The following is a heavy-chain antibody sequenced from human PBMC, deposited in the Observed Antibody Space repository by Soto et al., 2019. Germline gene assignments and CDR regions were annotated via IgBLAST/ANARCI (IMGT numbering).Heavy chain of an antibody. D-gene: IGHD1-26*01. V-gene: IGHV4-39*01. CDR3: ARRSDVGALNWFDP. CDR1: GGSISSENCY. CDR2: VYYSGPT. Sequence: QLQLQESGPELVKPSETLSLTCSVSGGSISSENCYWRWIRQTPRKRLEWIGRVYYSGPTYYNPSLTSRVTISVDTSKTQLSLKLRSATAADPALNYCARRSDVGALNWFDPWGQGTLVTGSS. J-gene: IGHJ5*02.